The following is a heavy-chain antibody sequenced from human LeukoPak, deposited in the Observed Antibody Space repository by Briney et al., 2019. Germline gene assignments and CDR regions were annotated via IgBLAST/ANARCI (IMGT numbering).Heavy chain of an antibody. CDR3: ARREVYSSGWHWFDP. CDR2: IIPIFGTA. CDR1: GGTFSSYA. J-gene: IGHJ5*02. Sequence: ASVKVSCKASGGTFSSYAISWVRQAPGQGLEWMGGIIPIFGTANYAQEFQGRVTITADESTSTAYMELSSLRSEDTAVYYCARREVYSSGWHWFDPWGQGTLVTVSS. D-gene: IGHD6-19*01. V-gene: IGHV1-69*13.